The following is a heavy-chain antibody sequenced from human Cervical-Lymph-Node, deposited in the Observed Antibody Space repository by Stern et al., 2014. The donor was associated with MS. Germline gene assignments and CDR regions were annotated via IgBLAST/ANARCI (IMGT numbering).Heavy chain of an antibody. J-gene: IGHJ4*02. D-gene: IGHD3-22*01. V-gene: IGHV1-46*01. CDR1: GYTFTSYY. CDR3: ARDGAYYYDSSGSSPHFDY. Sequence: MQLVESGAEVKKPGASVKVSCKASGYTFTSYYMHWVRQAPGQGLEWMGIINPSGGSTSYAQKFQGRVTMTRDTSTSTVYMELSSLRSEDTAVYYCARDGAYYYDSSGSSPHFDYWGQGTLVTVSS. CDR2: INPSGGST.